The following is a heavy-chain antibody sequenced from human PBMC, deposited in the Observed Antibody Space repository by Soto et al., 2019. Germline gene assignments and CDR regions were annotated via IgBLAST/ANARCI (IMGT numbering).Heavy chain of an antibody. CDR1: GYTFTSYA. Sequence: ASVKVSCKASGYTFTSYAMHWVRQAPGQRLEWMGWINAGNGNTKYSQKFQGRVTMTRNTSISTAYMELSSLRSEDTAVYYCARGLGRRLEYSSRHNWFDPWGQGTLVTVSS. J-gene: IGHJ5*02. D-gene: IGHD6-13*01. CDR3: ARGLGRRLEYSSRHNWFDP. CDR2: INAGNGNT. V-gene: IGHV1-3*01.